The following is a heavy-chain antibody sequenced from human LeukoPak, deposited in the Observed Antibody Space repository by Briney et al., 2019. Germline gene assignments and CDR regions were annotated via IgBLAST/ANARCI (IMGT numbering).Heavy chain of an antibody. J-gene: IGHJ5*02. V-gene: IGHV3-20*04. CDR3: ARDPRRYCSSTSCSAFDP. CDR2: INWNGGST. CDR1: GFTFDDYG. Sequence: PGGSLRLSCAASGFTFDDYGMSWVRQAPGKGLEWVSGINWNGGSTGYADSVKGRFTISRDNAKNSLYLQMNSLRAEDTALYYCARDPRRYCSSTSCSAFDPWGQGTLVTVYS. D-gene: IGHD2-2*01.